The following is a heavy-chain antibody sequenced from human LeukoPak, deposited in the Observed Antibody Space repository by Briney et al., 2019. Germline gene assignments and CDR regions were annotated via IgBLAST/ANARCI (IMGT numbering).Heavy chain of an antibody. D-gene: IGHD3-22*01. Sequence: SVKVSCKASGGTFNSDAISWVRQAPGQGLEWMGGIIPIFTTTNYAPKMQGRVTITAYESTSTAYMELSSLKSEDTAVYYCASGTYWYDSSGYHFPDYWGQGTLVIVSS. CDR1: GGTFNSDA. V-gene: IGHV1-69*13. J-gene: IGHJ4*02. CDR3: ASGTYWYDSSGYHFPDY. CDR2: IIPIFTTT.